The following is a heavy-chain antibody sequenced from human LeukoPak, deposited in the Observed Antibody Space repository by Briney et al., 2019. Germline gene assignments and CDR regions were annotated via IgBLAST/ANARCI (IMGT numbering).Heavy chain of an antibody. Sequence: TSETLSLTCTVSGGSISSSSYYWGWIRQPPGEGLEWIGEIYHSGNTNYSPSLKSRVTISVDKSKNQFSLKLSSVTAADTAVYYCARGRSGLPISWGQGTLVTVSS. CDR2: IYHSGNT. V-gene: IGHV4-39*07. CDR3: ARGRSGLPIS. CDR1: GGSISSSSYY. D-gene: IGHD3-16*01. J-gene: IGHJ5*02.